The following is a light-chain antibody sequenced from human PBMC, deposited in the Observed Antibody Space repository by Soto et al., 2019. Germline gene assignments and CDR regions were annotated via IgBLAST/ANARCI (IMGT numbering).Light chain of an antibody. V-gene: IGLV3-25*03. CDR1: ALPKQY. J-gene: IGLJ3*02. CDR3: QLADTSGSWV. CDR2: KAS. Sequence: SYELAQPPSVSVSPGQTARITCSGDALPKQYASWYQQKPGQAPVLVIYKASERPSGIPERFFGSGSGTTVTLTISGVQAEDEADYYCQLADTSGSWVFGGGTKLTVL.